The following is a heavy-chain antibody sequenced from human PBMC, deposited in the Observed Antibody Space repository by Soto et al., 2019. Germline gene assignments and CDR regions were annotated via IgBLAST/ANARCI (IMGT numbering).Heavy chain of an antibody. CDR2: ISPYNGNT. J-gene: IGHJ6*02. Sequence: QVQLVQSGAEVKKPGASVKVSCKASGYTFTSYGISWVRQAPGQGLEWMGWISPYNGNTNYAQKLQGKVTMHTDTSTSTAYTEPKSLRSDATAVYYCARDGSSSFNYGMDVWGQGTTVTVSS. V-gene: IGHV1-18*01. CDR3: ARDGSSSFNYGMDV. CDR1: GYTFTSYG. D-gene: IGHD6-13*01.